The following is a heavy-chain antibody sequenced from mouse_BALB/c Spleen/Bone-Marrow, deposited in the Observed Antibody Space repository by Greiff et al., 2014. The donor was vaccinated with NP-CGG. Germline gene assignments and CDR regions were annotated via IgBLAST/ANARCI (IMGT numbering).Heavy chain of an antibody. J-gene: IGHJ1*01. CDR2: IYPGNVNT. Sequence: QVQLQQSGPELVKPGASVRISCKASGFTFTSYFIHWMKERPGQGLEWIGWIYPGNVNTNYNEKFKGKATLTAVKSSTTACMQLSRMTLEDSAVDFCARRFIATTHWCFDVWGEGTTVTVSS. D-gene: IGHD1-2*01. V-gene: IGHV1S56*01. CDR3: ARRFIATTHWCFDV. CDR1: GFTFTSYF.